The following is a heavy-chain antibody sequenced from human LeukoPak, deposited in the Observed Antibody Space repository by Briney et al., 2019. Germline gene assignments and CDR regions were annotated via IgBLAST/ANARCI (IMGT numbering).Heavy chain of an antibody. CDR2: INSDGSFT. Sequence: QAGGSLRLSCAVSGFTFSSYWMHWVRHAPGKGLVWVSRINSDGSFTRYADSVKGRFTISRDNAKNTLYLQMNSLRADDTAVYYCAREVRQNWFDPWGQGTLVTVSS. D-gene: IGHD4/OR15-4a*01. J-gene: IGHJ5*02. V-gene: IGHV3-74*01. CDR1: GFTFSSYW. CDR3: AREVRQNWFDP.